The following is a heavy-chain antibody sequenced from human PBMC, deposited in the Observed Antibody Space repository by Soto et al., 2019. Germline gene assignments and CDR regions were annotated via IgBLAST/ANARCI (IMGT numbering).Heavy chain of an antibody. Sequence: QVQLVESGGGLVKPGGSLRLSCAASGFTFSDYYMSWIRQAPGKGREWVSYISSSGSTIYYADSVKGRFTISRDNAKNSLYLQMNSLRAEDTAVYYCARDLGYCSGGSCYSRSHWFDPWGQGTLVTVSS. CDR1: GFTFSDYY. CDR3: ARDLGYCSGGSCYSRSHWFDP. D-gene: IGHD2-15*01. CDR2: ISSSGSTI. J-gene: IGHJ5*02. V-gene: IGHV3-11*01.